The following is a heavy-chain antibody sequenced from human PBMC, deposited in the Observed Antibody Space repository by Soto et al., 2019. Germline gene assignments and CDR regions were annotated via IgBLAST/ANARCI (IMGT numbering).Heavy chain of an antibody. CDR3: ARLIVVVPAVSEDTFDI. CDR2: IIPIFGTP. CDR1: GGTFNSYA. V-gene: IGHV1-69*06. J-gene: IGHJ3*02. D-gene: IGHD2-2*01. Sequence: ASVKVSCKASGGTFNSYAINWVRQAPGQGLEWMGRIIPIFGTPNYAQMFQGRVTITADRSTSTVYMEPSSLRPEDTAVYYCARLIVVVPAVSEDTFDIWGQGTMVTVSS.